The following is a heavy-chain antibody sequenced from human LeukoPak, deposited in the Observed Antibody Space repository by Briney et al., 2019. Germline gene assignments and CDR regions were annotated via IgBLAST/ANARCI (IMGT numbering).Heavy chain of an antibody. CDR2: IYYSGST. D-gene: IGHD5-18*01. Sequence: PSETLSLTCTVSGGSISSSSYYWGWIRQPPGKGLEWIGSIYYSGSTYYNPSLKSRVTISVDTSKNQFSLKLSSVTAADTAVYYCARLRAQGMGYSYGAGYYFDYWGQGTLVTVSS. V-gene: IGHV4-39*07. CDR1: GGSISSSSYY. J-gene: IGHJ4*02. CDR3: ARLRAQGMGYSYGAGYYFDY.